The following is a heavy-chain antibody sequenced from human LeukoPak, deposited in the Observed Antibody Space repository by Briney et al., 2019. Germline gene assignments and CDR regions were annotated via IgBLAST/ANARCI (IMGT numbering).Heavy chain of an antibody. V-gene: IGHV1-46*01. CDR2: INPSGGST. J-gene: IGHJ3*02. D-gene: IGHD3-9*01. CDR3: ARVSPSDYDILTGYYGAFDI. CDR1: GYTFTSYY. Sequence: GASVKVSCKASGYTFTSYYMHWVRQAPGQGLEWMGIINPSGGSTSYAQKFQGRVTMTRDMSTSTVYMELSSLRSEDTAVYYCARVSPSDYDILTGYYGAFDIWGQGTMVTVSS.